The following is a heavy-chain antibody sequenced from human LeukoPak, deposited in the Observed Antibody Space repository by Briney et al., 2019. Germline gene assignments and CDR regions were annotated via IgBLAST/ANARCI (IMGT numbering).Heavy chain of an antibody. V-gene: IGHV1-8*01. CDR2: MNPNSGNT. D-gene: IGHD3-9*01. Sequence: ASVKVSCKASGGTFTSYDINWVRQATGQGLEWMGWMNPNSGNTGYAQKFQGRVTMTRNTSISTAYMELSSLRSEDTAVYYCARELRYFDPFDYWGQGTLVTVSS. CDR3: ARELRYFDPFDY. J-gene: IGHJ4*02. CDR1: GGTFTSYD.